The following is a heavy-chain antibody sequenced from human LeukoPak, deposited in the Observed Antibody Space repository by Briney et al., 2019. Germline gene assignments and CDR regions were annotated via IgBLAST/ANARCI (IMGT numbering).Heavy chain of an antibody. J-gene: IGHJ4*02. Sequence: PSETLSLTCTVSGGSISIGGYYWSWIRQHPGKGLEWIGYIYYSGSTYYNPSLKSRVTISVDTSKNQFSLKLSSVTAADTAVYYCARGSGDGYSKFDYWGQGTLVTVSS. CDR2: IYYSGST. D-gene: IGHD5-24*01. V-gene: IGHV4-31*03. CDR3: ARGSGDGYSKFDY. CDR1: GGSISIGGYY.